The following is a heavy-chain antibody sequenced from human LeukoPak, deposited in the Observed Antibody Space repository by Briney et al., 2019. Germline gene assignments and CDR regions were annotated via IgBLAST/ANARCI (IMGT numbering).Heavy chain of an antibody. J-gene: IGHJ4*02. D-gene: IGHD3-10*01. CDR2: INHSGST. CDR1: GGSFSGYY. V-gene: IGHV4-34*01. Sequence: SETLSLTCAVYGGSFSGYYWSWIRQPPGKGLEWIGEINHSGSTNYNPSLKSRVTISVDTSKNQFSLKLSSVTAADTAVYYCARGLTRGGSRGVIGDYWGQGTLVTVSS. CDR3: ARGLTRGGSRGVIGDY.